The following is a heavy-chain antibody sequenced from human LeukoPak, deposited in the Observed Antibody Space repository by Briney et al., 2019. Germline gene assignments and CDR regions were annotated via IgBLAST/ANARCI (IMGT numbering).Heavy chain of an antibody. D-gene: IGHD3-16*01. V-gene: IGHV1-8*01. CDR2: MNPNSDNT. Sequence: ASVKVSCKASGYTFTSYDINWVRQATGQGLEWMGWMNPNSDNTGYAQKFQGRVTMTRNTSISTAYMELSSLRSEDTAVYYCARDNDSRDPPHFDYWGQGTLVTVSS. CDR1: GYTFTSYD. J-gene: IGHJ4*02. CDR3: ARDNDSRDPPHFDY.